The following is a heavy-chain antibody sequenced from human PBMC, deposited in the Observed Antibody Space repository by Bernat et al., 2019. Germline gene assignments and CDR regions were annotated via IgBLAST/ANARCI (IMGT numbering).Heavy chain of an antibody. Sequence: QVQLVESGGGVVQPGRSLRLSCAASGFTFSSYGMHWVRQAPGKGLEWVAVIWYDGSNKYYADSVKGRFTISRDNSKNTLYLQMNSLRDEDTAVYYCARSNPGDIWGQGTMVTVSS. V-gene: IGHV3-33*01. D-gene: IGHD4-11*01. CDR2: IWYDGSNK. J-gene: IGHJ3*02. CDR3: ARSNPGDI. CDR1: GFTFSSYG.